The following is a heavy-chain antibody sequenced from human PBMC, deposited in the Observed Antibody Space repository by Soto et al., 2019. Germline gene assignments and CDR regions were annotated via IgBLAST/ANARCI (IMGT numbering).Heavy chain of an antibody. V-gene: IGHV3-48*02. CDR2: ISSSSSTI. CDR3: VRDDHGITMVRGVSMDDDAFDI. D-gene: IGHD3-10*01. J-gene: IGHJ3*02. CDR1: GFPFRSYS. Sequence: EVQLVESGGGLVQPGGSLRLSCAASGFPFRSYSMNWVRQAPGKGLEWVSYISSSSSTIYYADSVKGRFTISRDNAKNSLYLQMNSLRDEDTAVYYCVRDDHGITMVRGVSMDDDAFDIWGQGTMVTVSS.